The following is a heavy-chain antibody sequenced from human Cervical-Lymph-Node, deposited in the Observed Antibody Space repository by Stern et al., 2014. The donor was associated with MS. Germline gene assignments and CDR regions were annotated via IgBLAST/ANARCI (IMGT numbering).Heavy chain of an antibody. CDR1: GFTLSGYD. J-gene: IGHJ4*02. V-gene: IGHV3-48*02. CDR2: ISRSGDLK. CDR3: AREDISAWLDC. Sequence: EVQLVESGGGLVQPGGSLRLSCAASGFTLSGYDMNWVRQAPGKGLEWISYISRSGDLKNYAGYVKGRFTISRDNAKNSVHLQINSLRDDDTAIYYCAREDISAWLDCWGQGTLVTVSS. D-gene: IGHD2/OR15-2a*01.